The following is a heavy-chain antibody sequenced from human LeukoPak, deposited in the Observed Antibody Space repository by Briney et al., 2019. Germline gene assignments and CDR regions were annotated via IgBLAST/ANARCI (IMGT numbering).Heavy chain of an antibody. CDR2: IYYSGST. Sequence: SETLSLTCTVSGGSISNYYWTWIRQPPGKGLEWIGYIYYSGSTNYNPSLKSRVTISVDTSKNQFSLKLSSVTAADTAVYYCARGAYYDFSLGMDVWGQGTTVTVSS. V-gene: IGHV4-59*01. CDR1: GGSISNYY. CDR3: ARGAYYDFSLGMDV. D-gene: IGHD3-3*01. J-gene: IGHJ6*02.